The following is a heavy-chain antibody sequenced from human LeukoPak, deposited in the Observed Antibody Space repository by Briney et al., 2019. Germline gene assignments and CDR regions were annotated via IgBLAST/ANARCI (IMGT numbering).Heavy chain of an antibody. CDR1: GDSVSSNSAA. D-gene: IGHD6-13*01. V-gene: IGHV6-1*01. CDR3: ARASSSSWYRIDY. Sequence: SQTLSLTRAISGDSVSSNSAAWNWIRQSPSRGLEWLGRTYYRSKWYNDYAVSVKSRITINPDTSKNQFSLQLDSVTPEDTAVYYCARASSSSWYRIDYWGQGTLVTVSS. CDR2: TYYRSKWYN. J-gene: IGHJ4*02.